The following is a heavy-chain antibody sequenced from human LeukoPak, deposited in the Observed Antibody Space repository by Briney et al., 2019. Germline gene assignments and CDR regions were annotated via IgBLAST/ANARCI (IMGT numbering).Heavy chain of an antibody. CDR2: IIPIFGTA. V-gene: IGHV1-69*13. CDR3: ARVESQTPIPTDDRNTVTTAGYYYYGMDV. J-gene: IGHJ6*02. D-gene: IGHD4-17*01. CDR1: GGTFSSYA. Sequence: SVKVSCKASGGTFSSYAINWVRQAPGQGLEWVGGIIPIFGTANYAQKFQGRVTITADESTSTAYMELSSLRSEDTAVYYCARVESQTPIPTDDRNTVTTAGYYYYGMDVWGQGTTVTVSS.